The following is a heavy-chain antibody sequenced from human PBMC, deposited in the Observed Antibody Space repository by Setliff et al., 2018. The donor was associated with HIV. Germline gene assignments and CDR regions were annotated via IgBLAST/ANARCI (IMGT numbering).Heavy chain of an antibody. Sequence: ASVKVSCKASATFTNVDIHWLRRATGQGLEWMGWMNPNSGVSGYGQKFQGRVTMTRDTSISTAYMELSSLTSEDTAVYYCARDPGYKSTWYGVFDIWGQGTMVTVSS. CDR2: MNPNSGVS. CDR1: ATFTNVD. CDR3: ARDPGYKSTWYGVFDI. V-gene: IGHV1-8*01. D-gene: IGHD6-13*01. J-gene: IGHJ3*02.